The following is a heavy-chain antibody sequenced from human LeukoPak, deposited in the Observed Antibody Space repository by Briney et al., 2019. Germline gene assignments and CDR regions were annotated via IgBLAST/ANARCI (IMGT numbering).Heavy chain of an antibody. CDR2: IYYSVST. CDR3: AGRGIAVADYPY. CDR1: GGSISSYY. J-gene: IGHJ4*02. Sequence: SESLSLTCTVSGGSISSYYWSWIRQPPGKVLGWVGYIYYSVSTNYNPSLKSRVTISVDTSKNQFSLKLSSVTAADTAVYYCAGRGIAVADYPYWGQGTLVTVSS. V-gene: IGHV4-59*08. D-gene: IGHD6-19*01.